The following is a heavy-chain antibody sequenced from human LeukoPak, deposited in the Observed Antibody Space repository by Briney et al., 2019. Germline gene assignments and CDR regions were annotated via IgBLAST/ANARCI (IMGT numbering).Heavy chain of an antibody. Sequence: ASVKVSCKASGYTFTSYDINWVRQATGQGLEWMGWINPNSGGTNYAQKFQGRVTMTRDTSISTAYMELSRLRSDDTAVYYCARGVYSYGPSHDYWGQGTLVTVSS. D-gene: IGHD5-18*01. CDR1: GYTFTSYD. CDR3: ARGVYSYGPSHDY. CDR2: INPNSGGT. V-gene: IGHV1-2*02. J-gene: IGHJ4*02.